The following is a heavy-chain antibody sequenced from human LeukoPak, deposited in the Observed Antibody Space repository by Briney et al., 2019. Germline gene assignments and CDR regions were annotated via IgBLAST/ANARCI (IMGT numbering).Heavy chain of an antibody. CDR2: IYSGGST. CDR1: GFAVSSNY. V-gene: IGHV3-53*01. Sequence: GGSLRLSCAASGFAVSSNYMSWVRQAPGKGLEWVSVIYSGGSTYYADSVKGRFTISRDNSKNTLYLQMNSLRAEDTAVYYCARYSVSYSSSWEFDYWGQGTLVTVSS. J-gene: IGHJ4*02. D-gene: IGHD6-13*01. CDR3: ARYSVSYSSSWEFDY.